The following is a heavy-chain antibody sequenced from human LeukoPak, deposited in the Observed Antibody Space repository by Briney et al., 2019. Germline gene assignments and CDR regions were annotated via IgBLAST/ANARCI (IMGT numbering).Heavy chain of an antibody. CDR1: GFTFDDYA. J-gene: IGHJ4*02. V-gene: IGHV3-9*01. CDR2: ISWNSGNR. D-gene: IGHD5-12*01. Sequence: GGSLRLSCAASGFTFDDYAMHWVRQSPGKGLEWVSSISWNSGNRHYADSAKGRFTVSRDNGKNSLYLQMNSLRVEDTALYYCARYSGYDVKDKFYFDYWGLGTLVTVST. CDR3: ARYSGYDVKDKFYFDY.